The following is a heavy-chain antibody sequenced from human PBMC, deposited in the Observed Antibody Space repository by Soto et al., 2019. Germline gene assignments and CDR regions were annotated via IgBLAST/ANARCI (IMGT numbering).Heavy chain of an antibody. CDR3: ARDLWLGESFRYYFDY. Sequence: GASVKVSCKASGYTFTDYSLQWVRQAPGQRLEWMGWINPASGKTKYSQKFQGRVTITRDTSASTAYMELSSLTSKDTALYYCARDLWLGESFRYYFDYWAQGTLVTVSS. D-gene: IGHD3-10*01. J-gene: IGHJ4*01. CDR2: INPASGKT. CDR1: GYTFTDYS. V-gene: IGHV1-3*01.